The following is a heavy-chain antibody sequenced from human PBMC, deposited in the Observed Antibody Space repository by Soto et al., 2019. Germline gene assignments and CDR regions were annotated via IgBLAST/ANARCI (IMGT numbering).Heavy chain of an antibody. J-gene: IGHJ4*02. Sequence: QLQLQESGSGLVKPSQTLSLTCAVSGGSISSGGYSWSWIRQPPGKGLEWIGYIYHSGSTYYNPALKXXVXIXXDRSKNQFSLTLSSVPAADTAVYYCATAGIGESEYWGQGTLVTVSS. CDR3: ATAGIGESEY. D-gene: IGHD3-10*01. CDR2: IYHSGST. V-gene: IGHV4-30-2*01. CDR1: GGSISSGGYS.